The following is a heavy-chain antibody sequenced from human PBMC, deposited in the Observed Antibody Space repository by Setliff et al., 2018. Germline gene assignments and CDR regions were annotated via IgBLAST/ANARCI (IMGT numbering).Heavy chain of an antibody. D-gene: IGHD3-16*02. CDR1: GFTFNKYV. CDR2: ISSGSRYI. Sequence: GSLRLSCRVSGFTFNKYVMNWVRQAPGRGLEWVSSISSGSRYIYYADSVKGRFTISRDNAKNSVYLQMNSLRVEDTAVYYCVNSYRGYDDYPDYWGQGTLVTVSS. J-gene: IGHJ4*02. CDR3: VNSYRGYDDYPDY. V-gene: IGHV3-21*04.